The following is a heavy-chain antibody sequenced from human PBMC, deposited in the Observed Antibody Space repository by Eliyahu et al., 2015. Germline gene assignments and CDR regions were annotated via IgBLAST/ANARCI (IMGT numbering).Heavy chain of an antibody. CDR2: VSXSAFST. Sequence: EVQLLESGGGLVQPGGSLRLSCXASGFSFTNFAMSWVRQTPGKGLEXVSSVSXSAFSTMYAASVKGRFTISRDNSNNMVYLQMNSLRAEDTAVYYCAQDRSASEYTENWGQGTLVIVSS. CDR1: GFSFTNFA. V-gene: IGHV3-23*01. CDR3: AQDRSASEYTEN. J-gene: IGHJ4*02. D-gene: IGHD6-6*01.